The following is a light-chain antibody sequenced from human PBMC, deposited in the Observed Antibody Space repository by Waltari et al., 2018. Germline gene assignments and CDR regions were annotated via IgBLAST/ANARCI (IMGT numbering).Light chain of an antibody. V-gene: IGKV1-5*03. CDR1: HSISSW. CDR2: KAS. Sequence: DIQMTPSPSTLSASLGDRVTITCRASHSISSWLAWYQQKPGKAPKLLIYKASSLESGVPSRFSGSGSGTEFTLTISSLQPDDFATYYCQQYNSYSSWTFGQGTKVEIK. J-gene: IGKJ1*01. CDR3: QQYNSYSSWT.